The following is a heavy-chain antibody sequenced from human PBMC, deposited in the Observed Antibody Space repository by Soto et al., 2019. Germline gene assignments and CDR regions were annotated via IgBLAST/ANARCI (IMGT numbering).Heavy chain of an antibody. CDR1: GYTFTSYY. V-gene: IGHV1-46*01. CDR3: AREVRTAAAGTEVDY. J-gene: IGHJ4*02. CDR2: INPSGGST. D-gene: IGHD6-13*01. Sequence: QVQLVQSGAEVKKPGASVKVSCKASGYTFTSYYMHWVRQAPGQGLEWMGIINPSGGSTSYAQKFQGRVTMTRDTSTSTVYMELSSLRSEDTAVYYCAREVRTAAAGTEVDYWGQGTLVTVSS.